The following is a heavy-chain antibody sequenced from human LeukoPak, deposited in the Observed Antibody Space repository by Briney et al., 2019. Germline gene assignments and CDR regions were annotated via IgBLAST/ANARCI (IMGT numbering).Heavy chain of an antibody. Sequence: GGSLRLSCAASGFTFSNYNMNWVRQTPGKGLEWVSSITRDSIYTFYADSVKGRCTISRDNAKKSLYLHMNSLRVEDTAVYYFARVEYNYSFSDSVSHVDYWGQGTLVTVSS. V-gene: IGHV3-21*01. D-gene: IGHD5-18*01. CDR2: ITRDSIYT. J-gene: IGHJ4*02. CDR3: ARVEYNYSFSDSVSHVDY. CDR1: GFTFSNYN.